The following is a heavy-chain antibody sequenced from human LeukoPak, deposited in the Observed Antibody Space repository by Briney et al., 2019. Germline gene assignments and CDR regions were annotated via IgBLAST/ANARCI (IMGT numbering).Heavy chain of an antibody. CDR2: IYSGGIT. V-gene: IGHV3-53*01. J-gene: IGHJ4*02. CDR3: ARGGWELSY. Sequence: GGSLRLSCAAYGFTVSSNYMTWDRQAPGKGLEWVSVIYSGGITYYADSVKGRFTISRDNSKNTLYLQMNSLRAEDTAVYYCARGGWELSYWGQGTLATVSS. D-gene: IGHD1-26*01. CDR1: GFTVSSNY.